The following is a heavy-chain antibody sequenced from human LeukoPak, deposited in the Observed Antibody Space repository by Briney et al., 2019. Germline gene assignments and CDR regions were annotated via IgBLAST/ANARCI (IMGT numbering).Heavy chain of an antibody. J-gene: IGHJ4*02. CDR3: AKDRKYSSSWYAQPTGY. Sequence: PGGSLRLSCAASGFTFSILDMSWVRQAPGKGLEWVSAISGSGGSTYYADSVKGRFTISRDNSKNTLYLQMNSLRAEDTAVYYCAKDRKYSSSWYAQPTGYWGQGTLVTVSS. D-gene: IGHD6-13*01. CDR2: ISGSGGST. V-gene: IGHV3-23*01. CDR1: GFTFSILD.